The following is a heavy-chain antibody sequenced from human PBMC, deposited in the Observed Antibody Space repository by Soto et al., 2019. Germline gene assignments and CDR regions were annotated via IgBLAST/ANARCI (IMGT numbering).Heavy chain of an antibody. CDR1: GGSLSDYR. J-gene: IGHJ6*02. D-gene: IGHD6-19*01. Sequence: SETLSLTCGFFGGSLSDYRWNWVRQSPGKGPEWIGEVGHGGSPNYNPSLESRVAITVDTSKNQFSLRLSSVTAADTAIYYCARGLDSGLSNFFSGLDVWGQGTTVTVSS. CDR3: ARGLDSGLSNFFSGLDV. V-gene: IGHV4-34*01. CDR2: VGHGGSP.